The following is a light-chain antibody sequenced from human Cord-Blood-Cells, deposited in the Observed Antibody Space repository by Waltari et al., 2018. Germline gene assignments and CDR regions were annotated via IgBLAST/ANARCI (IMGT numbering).Light chain of an antibody. CDR1: QSISSY. Sequence: DIQMTQSPSSLSASVGGRVTITCRASQSISSYFNWYQQKPGKAPKLMIYAAYSLQSGVPSMFSGSGSGTDFTLSISSLQPEDFATYYGQQSYSSLTVGGGTKVEIK. V-gene: IGKV1-39*01. CDR3: QQSYSSLT. J-gene: IGKJ4*01. CDR2: AAY.